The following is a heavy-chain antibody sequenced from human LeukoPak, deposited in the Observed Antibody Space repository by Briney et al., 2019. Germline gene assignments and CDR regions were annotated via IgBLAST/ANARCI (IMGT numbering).Heavy chain of an antibody. CDR1: GYTFTSYG. D-gene: IGHD6-13*01. CDR3: ARVEYSSSWYLTYYYYYMDV. V-gene: IGHV1-18*01. J-gene: IGHJ6*03. Sequence: ASVKVSCKASGYTFTSYGISWVRQAPGQGLEWMGWISAYNGNTNYAQKLQVRVTMTTDTSTSTAYMELRSLRSDDTAVYYCARVEYSSSWYLTYYYYYMDVWGKGTTVTVSS. CDR2: ISAYNGNT.